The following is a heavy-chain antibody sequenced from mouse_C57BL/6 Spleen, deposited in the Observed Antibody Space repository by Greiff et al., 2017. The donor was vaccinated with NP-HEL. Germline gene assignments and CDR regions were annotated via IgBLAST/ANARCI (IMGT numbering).Heavy chain of an antibody. V-gene: IGHV14-2*01. CDR1: GFNIKDYY. D-gene: IGHD2-4*01. CDR3: ARDPNYDYDERYFDY. CDR2: IDPEDGET. J-gene: IGHJ2*01. Sequence: EVQLQQSGAELVKPGASVKLSCTASGFNIKDYYMHWVKQRTEQGLEWIGRIDPEDGETKYAPTFQGKATITAYTSSNTAYQQLSSLTSEDTAVYYCARDPNYDYDERYFDYWGQGTTLTVSS.